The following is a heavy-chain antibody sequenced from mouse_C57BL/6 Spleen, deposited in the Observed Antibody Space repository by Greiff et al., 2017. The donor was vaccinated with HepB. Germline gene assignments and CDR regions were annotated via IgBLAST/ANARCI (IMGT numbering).Heavy chain of an antibody. Sequence: EVKLVESGGGLVQPGGSLSLSCAASGFTFTDYYMSWVRQPPGKALEWLGFIRNKANGYTTEYSASVKGRFTISRDNSQSILYLQMNALRAEDSATYYCARCATTVTSWYFDVWGTGTTVTVSS. CDR1: GFTFTDYY. CDR2: IRNKANGYTT. CDR3: ARCATTVTSWYFDV. V-gene: IGHV7-3*01. D-gene: IGHD2-1*01. J-gene: IGHJ1*03.